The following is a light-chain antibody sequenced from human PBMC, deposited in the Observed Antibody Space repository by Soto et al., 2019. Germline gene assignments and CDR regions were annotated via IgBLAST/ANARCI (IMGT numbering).Light chain of an antibody. CDR1: QSLVHDNGDTY. V-gene: IGKV2-24*01. CDR2: KIS. CDR3: MQATHFPRT. J-gene: IGKJ1*01. Sequence: VLTQTPLSSPVTLGQPASISCRSSQSLVHDNGDTYLNWLQQRPGQPPRLLIYKISDRLSGVPDRFSGSGAETDFTLRISRVEPEDVAIYYCMQATHFPRTFGQGTKVEIK.